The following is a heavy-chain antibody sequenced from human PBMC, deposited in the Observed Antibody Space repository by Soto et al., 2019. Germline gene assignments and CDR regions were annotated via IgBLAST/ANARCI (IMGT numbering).Heavy chain of an antibody. CDR1: GYSFTSYW. J-gene: IGHJ6*02. D-gene: IGHD5-18*01. CDR3: AISDTAMGSGPYGMDV. CDR2: IYPGDSDT. V-gene: IGHV5-51*01. Sequence: VESLKISCNGSGYSFTSYWIGWVRQMPWKGLEWMGIIYPGDSDTRYSPSFQGQVTISADKSISTAYLQWSSLKASDTAMYYCAISDTAMGSGPYGMDVWGQGTTVTVSS.